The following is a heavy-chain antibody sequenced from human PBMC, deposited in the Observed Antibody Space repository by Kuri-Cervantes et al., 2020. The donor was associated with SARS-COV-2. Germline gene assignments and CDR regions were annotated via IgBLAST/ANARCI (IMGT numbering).Heavy chain of an antibody. CDR3: ARDMYYDSGDWFDP. Sequence: ESLKISCTVSGTSLRGGPNSWNWIRQSPGKGLEWIGYIYDDGTTSYKPSLRSRLTISLDTSKNQFSLKLISVTAADTAVYYRARDMYYDSGDWFDPWGQGTLVTVSS. D-gene: IGHD3-3*01. V-gene: IGHV4-61*01. J-gene: IGHJ5*02. CDR2: IYDDGTT. CDR1: GTSLRGGPNS.